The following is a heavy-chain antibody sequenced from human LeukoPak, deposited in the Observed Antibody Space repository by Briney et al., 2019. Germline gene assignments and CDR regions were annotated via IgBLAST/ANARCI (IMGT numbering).Heavy chain of an antibody. CDR3: ARTKGYCTSTSCPGGMDV. CDR2: ISPNIGGP. V-gene: IGHV1-2*02. D-gene: IGHD2-2*01. Sequence: ASVKVSCKASGYTFTGHYMHWVRLAPGQGLEWMGWISPNIGGPNYAQKFQGRVIMTRDTSISTAYMELRRLTSDDTAVYYRARTKGYCTSTSCPGGMDVWGQGTTVTVSS. J-gene: IGHJ6*02. CDR1: GYTFTGHY.